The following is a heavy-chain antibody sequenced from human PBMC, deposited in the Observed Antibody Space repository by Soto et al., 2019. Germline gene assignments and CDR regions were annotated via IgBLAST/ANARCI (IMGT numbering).Heavy chain of an antibody. CDR3: ARVDVKFGYGLDV. J-gene: IGHJ6*02. CDR2: IYHSGGT. Sequence: PSETLSLICAVSGGSISSSNWWSWVRQPPGKGLEWIGEIYHSGGTNYNPSLKSRVTISVDKSKNQFSLKLSSVTAADTAVYYCARVDVKFGYGLDVWGQGTTVTVSS. CDR1: GGSISSSNW. D-gene: IGHD3-16*01. V-gene: IGHV4-4*02.